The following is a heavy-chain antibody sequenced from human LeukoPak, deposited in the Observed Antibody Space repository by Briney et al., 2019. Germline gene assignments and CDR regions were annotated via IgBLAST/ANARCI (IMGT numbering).Heavy chain of an antibody. CDR2: VYYTGST. J-gene: IGHJ4*02. CDR3: ARGAMATTPFFDY. D-gene: IGHD5-24*01. CDR1: GGSISNYNY. Sequence: SETLSLTCPVSGGSISNYNYWTWIRQPPGKGLEWIGYVYYTGSTNFNPSLKSRVTMSLDTSRNQFSLKLTSLTAADTAVYYCARGAMATTPFFDYWGQGTLVTVSS. V-gene: IGHV4-59*01.